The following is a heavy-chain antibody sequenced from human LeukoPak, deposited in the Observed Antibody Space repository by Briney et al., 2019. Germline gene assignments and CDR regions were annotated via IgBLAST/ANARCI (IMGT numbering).Heavy chain of an antibody. CDR3: AKVSCSSSSCPIDY. J-gene: IGHJ4*02. Sequence: TGGSLRLSCAASVFTFSTYAMSWVRQAPGKGLEWVSVISGSGDITYYADSVKGRFTISRDNSKNTLYLQMSSLRAEDTAVYYCAKVSCSSSSCPIDYWGQGTLVTVSS. V-gene: IGHV3-23*01. D-gene: IGHD2-2*01. CDR2: ISGSGDIT. CDR1: VFTFSTYA.